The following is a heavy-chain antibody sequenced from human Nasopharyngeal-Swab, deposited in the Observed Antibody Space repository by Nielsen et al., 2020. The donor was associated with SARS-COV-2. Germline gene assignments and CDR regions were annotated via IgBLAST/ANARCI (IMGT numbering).Heavy chain of an antibody. CDR2: ISYDGSNK. Sequence: GESLKISCAASGFTFSSYAMHWVRQATGKGLEWVAVISYDGSNKYYADSVKGRFTISRDNSKNTLYLQMNSLRAEDTAVYYCARADWNDPTTFDYWGQGTLVTVSS. V-gene: IGHV3-30-3*01. CDR1: GFTFSSYA. CDR3: ARADWNDPTTFDY. D-gene: IGHD1-1*01. J-gene: IGHJ4*02.